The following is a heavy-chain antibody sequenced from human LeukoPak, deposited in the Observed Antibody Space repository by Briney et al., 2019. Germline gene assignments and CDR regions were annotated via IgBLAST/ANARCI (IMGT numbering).Heavy chain of an antibody. Sequence: SETLSLTCTVSGGSISSYYWSWIRQPPGKGLEWIGYIYYSGSTNYNPSLKSRVTISVDTSKNQFSLKLSSVTAADTAVYYCAKDEGYNWKGGWFDPWGQGTLVTVSS. CDR3: AKDEGYNWKGGWFDP. J-gene: IGHJ5*02. CDR2: IYYSGST. V-gene: IGHV4-59*01. CDR1: GGSISSYY. D-gene: IGHD1-20*01.